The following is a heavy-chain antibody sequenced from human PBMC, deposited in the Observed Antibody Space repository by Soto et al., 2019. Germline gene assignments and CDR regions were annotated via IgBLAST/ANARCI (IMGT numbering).Heavy chain of an antibody. Sequence: VGSLRLSCAASGFTFSSYAMHWVRQAPGKGLEWVAVISYDGSNKYYADSVKGRFTISRDNSKNTLYLQMNSLRAEDTAVYYCARDRRDGYNFDYWGQGTLVTVSS. V-gene: IGHV3-30-3*01. J-gene: IGHJ4*02. CDR1: GFTFSSYA. CDR2: ISYDGSNK. D-gene: IGHD5-12*01. CDR3: ARDRRDGYNFDY.